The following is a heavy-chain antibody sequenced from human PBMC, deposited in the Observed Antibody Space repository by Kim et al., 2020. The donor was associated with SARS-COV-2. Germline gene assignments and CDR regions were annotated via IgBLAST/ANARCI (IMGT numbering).Heavy chain of an antibody. CDR2: IYYSGST. CDR1: GGSISSYY. CDR3: ATATTYDSSGYYYYRAFDI. Sequence: SETLSLTCTVSGGSISSYYWSWIRQPPGKGLEWIGYIYYSGSTNYNPSLKSRVTISVDTSKNQFSLKLSSVTAADTAVYYCATATTYDSSGYYYYRAFDIWGQGTMVTVSS. D-gene: IGHD3-22*01. V-gene: IGHV4-59*08. J-gene: IGHJ3*02.